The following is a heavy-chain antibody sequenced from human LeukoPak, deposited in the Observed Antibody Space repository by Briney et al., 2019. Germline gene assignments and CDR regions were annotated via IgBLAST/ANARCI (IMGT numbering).Heavy chain of an antibody. CDR2: IRSKAYGETT. V-gene: IGHV3-49*03. J-gene: IGHJ3*02. D-gene: IGHD3-22*01. Sequence: GGSLRLSCTASGLTFGDFAMSWFRQPPGKGLEWVGFIRSKAYGETTEYATSVKGRFTILRDDSKNIAYLQMDSLKTEDTAVYYCTRAPGGMIVVVSDAFDIWGQGTMVTVSS. CDR3: TRAPGGMIVVVSDAFDI. CDR1: GLTFGDFA.